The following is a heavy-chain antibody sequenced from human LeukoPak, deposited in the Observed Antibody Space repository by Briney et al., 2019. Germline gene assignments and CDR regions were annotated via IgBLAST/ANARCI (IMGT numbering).Heavy chain of an antibody. CDR3: AQEYSSSWYGY. J-gene: IGHJ4*02. CDR1: GFTFSRCS. CDR2: ISSGSSTI. V-gene: IGHV3-48*04. D-gene: IGHD6-13*01. Sequence: GGSLRLSCVASGFTFSRCSMNWVRQAPGKGLEWVAYISSGSSTIFYADSVKGRFTISRDNAKNSLYLQMNSLRAEDTAVYYCAQEYSSSWYGYWGQGTLVTVSS.